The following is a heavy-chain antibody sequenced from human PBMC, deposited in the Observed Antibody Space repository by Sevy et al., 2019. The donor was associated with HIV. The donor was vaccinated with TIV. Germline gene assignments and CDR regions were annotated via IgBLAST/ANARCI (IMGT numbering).Heavy chain of an antibody. CDR2: ISWNSGSI. D-gene: IGHD2-15*01. V-gene: IGHV3-9*01. CDR3: AKDRSYGGNSFDY. CDR1: GFTFDDYA. J-gene: IGHJ4*02. Sequence: GGSLRLSCAASGFTFDDYAMHWVRQAPGKGLEWVSGISWNSGSIGYADSVKGRFTISRDNAKNSLYLQMNSLRAEDTDLYYCAKDRSYGGNSFDYWGQGTLVTVSS.